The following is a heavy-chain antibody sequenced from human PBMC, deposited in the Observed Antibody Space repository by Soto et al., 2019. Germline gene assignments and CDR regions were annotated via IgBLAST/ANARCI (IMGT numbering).Heavy chain of an antibody. CDR2: FFHTGTT. Sequence: PSETLSLTCTVSGGSITNYYYSWIRQPPGKGLVWIGYFFHTGTTSFNPSLKSRVTLSVDTSQSQFSLKLNSVTAADTAFYYCTTEAYDNSGSLAFDIWGPGTLVTVS. CDR3: TTEAYDNSGSLAFDI. V-gene: IGHV4-59*08. D-gene: IGHD3-22*01. CDR1: GGSITNYY. J-gene: IGHJ3*02.